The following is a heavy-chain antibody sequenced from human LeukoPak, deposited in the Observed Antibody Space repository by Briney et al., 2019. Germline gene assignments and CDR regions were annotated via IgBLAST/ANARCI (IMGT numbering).Heavy chain of an antibody. D-gene: IGHD2-21*02. CDR1: GDSISGYY. V-gene: IGHV4-59*08. Sequence: SETLSLTCNVSGDSISGYYWTWIRQPPGKGLEWIGYIFYSGSTNYNPSLESRVTMSVDTSENQFSLRLSSVTAADTALYYCARHKNSASTVFDVWGQGTMVTVSS. CDR2: IFYSGST. CDR3: ARHKNSASTVFDV. J-gene: IGHJ3*01.